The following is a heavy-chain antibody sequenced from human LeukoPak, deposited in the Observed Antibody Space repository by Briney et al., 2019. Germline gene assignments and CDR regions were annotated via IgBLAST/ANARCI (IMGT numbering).Heavy chain of an antibody. Sequence: SQTLSLTCAISGDSVSSNSATWNWIRQSPPRGLEWLGRTYYRSKWYNDYAVSVKSRITINPDTSKNQFSLHLNSVTPEDTAVYYCARDQIAAAGPNDYWGQGTLVTVSS. V-gene: IGHV6-1*01. CDR2: TYYRSKWYN. CDR1: GDSVSSNSAT. CDR3: ARDQIAAAGPNDY. D-gene: IGHD6-13*01. J-gene: IGHJ4*02.